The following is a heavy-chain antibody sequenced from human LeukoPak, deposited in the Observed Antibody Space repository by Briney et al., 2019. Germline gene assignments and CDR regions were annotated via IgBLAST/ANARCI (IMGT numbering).Heavy chain of an antibody. CDR3: SRGGGYGDY. V-gene: IGHV4-4*07. J-gene: IGHJ4*02. CDR2: IHTNGGT. CDR1: GASITSFY. D-gene: IGHD5-12*01. Sequence: PSETLSLTCTVSGASITSFYYNWIRQSAGKGLEWIGRIHTNGGTDYRPSLNSRVTMSVDTSKKQISLKLTSVTAADTAVYFCSRGGGYGDYWGQGILVIVSS.